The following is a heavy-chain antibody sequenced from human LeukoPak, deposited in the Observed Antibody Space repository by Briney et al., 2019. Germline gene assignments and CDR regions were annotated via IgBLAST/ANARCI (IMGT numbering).Heavy chain of an antibody. CDR1: GGSFSCYY. Sequence: PSETLSLTCAVYGGSFSCYYWSWIRQPPGKGLEWIGEINHSGSTNYNPSLKSRVTISVDTSKNQFSLKLSSVTAADTAVYYCARVPNYSNYPYYYYYYMDVWGKGTSVTVSS. CDR2: INHSGST. CDR3: ARVPNYSNYPYYYYYYMDV. J-gene: IGHJ6*03. V-gene: IGHV4-34*01. D-gene: IGHD4-11*01.